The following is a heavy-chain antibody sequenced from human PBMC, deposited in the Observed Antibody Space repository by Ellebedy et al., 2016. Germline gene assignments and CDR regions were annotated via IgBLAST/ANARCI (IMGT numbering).Heavy chain of an antibody. CDR3: AKRGSPYNMDV. Sequence: GESLKISCAASGFTFSKYGMHRVRQAPGKGLEWVADIWYDGSKKYYADSLEGRFTLSRDNSKNTLYLQMNSLRPEDTAMYYCAKRGSPYNMDVWGQGTTVTVSS. CDR2: IWYDGSKK. CDR1: GFTFSKYG. V-gene: IGHV3-33*06. D-gene: IGHD5-24*01. J-gene: IGHJ6*02.